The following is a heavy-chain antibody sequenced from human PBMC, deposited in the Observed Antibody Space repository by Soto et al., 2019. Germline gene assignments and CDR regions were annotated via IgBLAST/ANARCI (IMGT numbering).Heavy chain of an antibody. CDR1: GYTFTSYD. Sequence: QVQLVQSGAEVKKPGASVKVSCKASGYTFTSYDINWVRQATGQGLEWMGWMNPNSGNTGYEQKCQGRVTMTRNTSISTAYMELSSLRSENTAVYYCESTYYYDSSGYYRDAFDIWGHGTMVTVSS. CDR3: ESTYYYDSSGYYRDAFDI. CDR2: MNPNSGNT. V-gene: IGHV1-8*01. D-gene: IGHD3-22*01. J-gene: IGHJ3*02.